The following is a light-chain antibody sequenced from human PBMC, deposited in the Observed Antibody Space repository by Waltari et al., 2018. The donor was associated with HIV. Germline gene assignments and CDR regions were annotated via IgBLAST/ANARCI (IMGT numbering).Light chain of an antibody. V-gene: IGLV3-21*04. CDR3: QVWVDSRDVAVI. Sequence: TQPPSVSVAPGKTARITCGGDNIGGKLVHWYQQKPGQAPVLVIWDDNDRPSGIPERVSGSNSGNTATLTISRVEGGDEADYYCQVWVDSRDVAVIFGGGTKLTVL. CDR1: NIGGKL. J-gene: IGLJ2*01. CDR2: DDN.